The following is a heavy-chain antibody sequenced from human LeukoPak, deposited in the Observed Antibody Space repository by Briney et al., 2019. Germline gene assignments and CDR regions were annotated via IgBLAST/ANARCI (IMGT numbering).Heavy chain of an antibody. Sequence: ASVKVSCKASGYTFTGYYMHWVRQAPGQGLEWMGWINPNSGGTNHAQKFQGWVTMTRDTSISTAYMELSRLRSDDTAVYYCARGPARDYFDYWGQGTLVTVSS. CDR3: ARGPARDYFDY. CDR1: GYTFTGYY. J-gene: IGHJ4*02. V-gene: IGHV1-2*04. D-gene: IGHD5-24*01. CDR2: INPNSGGT.